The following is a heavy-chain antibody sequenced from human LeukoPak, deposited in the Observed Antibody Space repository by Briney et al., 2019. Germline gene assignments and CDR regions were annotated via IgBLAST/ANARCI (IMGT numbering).Heavy chain of an antibody. Sequence: SETLSLTCTVSGGSISSSSYYWGWIRQPPGKGLEWIGSIYYSGSTYYNPSLKSRVTISVDTSKNQFSLKLSSVTAADPAVYYCARDPAYYYDSSGYYYGDYWGQGTLVTVSS. V-gene: IGHV4-39*07. CDR3: ARDPAYYYDSSGYYYGDY. D-gene: IGHD3-22*01. CDR2: IYYSGST. CDR1: GGSISSSSYY. J-gene: IGHJ4*02.